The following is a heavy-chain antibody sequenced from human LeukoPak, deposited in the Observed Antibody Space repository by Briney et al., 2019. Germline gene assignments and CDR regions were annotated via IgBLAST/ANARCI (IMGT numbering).Heavy chain of an antibody. CDR1: GFTFSDYY. D-gene: IGHD3-3*01. V-gene: IGHV3-11*01. Sequence: GGSLRLSCAASGFTFSDYYMSLIRQAPGKGLEWVSYISSSGSTIYYADSAKGRFTISRDNAKNSLYLQMNSLRAEDTAVYYCASDFWSGYLDYWGQGTLVTVSS. J-gene: IGHJ4*02. CDR3: ASDFWSGYLDY. CDR2: ISSSGSTI.